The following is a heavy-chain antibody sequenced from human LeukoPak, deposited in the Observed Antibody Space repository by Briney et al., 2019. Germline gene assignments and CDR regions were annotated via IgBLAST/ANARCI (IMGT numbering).Heavy chain of an antibody. CDR1: GYTFTSYG. CDR2: ISAYNGNT. Sequence: GASVKVSCKASGYTFTSYGISWVRQAPGQGLEWMGWISAYNGNTNYAQKLQGRVTMTTDTSTSTAYMELRSLRSDDTAVYYCARDLDNYYDSSGYYYEIPLDYWGQGTLVTVSS. J-gene: IGHJ4*02. V-gene: IGHV1-18*01. CDR3: ARDLDNYYDSSGYYYEIPLDY. D-gene: IGHD3-22*01.